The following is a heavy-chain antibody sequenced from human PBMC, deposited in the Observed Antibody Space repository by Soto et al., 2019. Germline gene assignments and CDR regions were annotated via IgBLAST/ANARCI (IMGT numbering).Heavy chain of an antibody. D-gene: IGHD3-3*01. J-gene: IGHJ6*02. Sequence: WTWIRQPPGKGLEWIGYMYYSGNINYNPSLKSRITISVDTSKNQFSLKMTSVTAADTAVYYCARISDHYDSLLYGIDVWGQGTTVTVSS. CDR3: ARISDHYDSLLYGIDV. CDR2: MYYSGNI. V-gene: IGHV4-59*01.